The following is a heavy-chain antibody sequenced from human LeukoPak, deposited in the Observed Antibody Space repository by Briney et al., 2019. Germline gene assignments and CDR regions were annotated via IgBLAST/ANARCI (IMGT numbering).Heavy chain of an antibody. Sequence: PGRSLRLSCATSGFTSSSYDMHWVRQAPGKGLEWVAVISSDGSTKNYADSVKGRFTISRDKSKNTLYLQMNSLRAEDTAVYYCAKWSSIEVAFDIWGQGTMVTVSA. J-gene: IGHJ3*02. V-gene: IGHV3-30*18. CDR1: GFTSSSYD. D-gene: IGHD6-6*01. CDR3: AKWSSIEVAFDI. CDR2: ISSDGSTK.